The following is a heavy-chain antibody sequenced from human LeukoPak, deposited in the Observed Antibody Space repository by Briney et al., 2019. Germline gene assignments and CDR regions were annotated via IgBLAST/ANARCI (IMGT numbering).Heavy chain of an antibody. CDR3: AGSSWSTPYSYHYYGMDV. D-gene: IGHD6-13*01. CDR2: INPNSGGT. CDR1: GYTFTGYY. J-gene: IGHJ6*02. V-gene: IGHV1-2*02. Sequence: ASVKVSCKASGYTFTGYYMHWVRQAPGQGLEWMGWINPNSGGTNYAQKFQGRVTMTRDTSISTAYMELSRLRSDDTAVYYCAGSSWSTPYSYHYYGMDVWGQGTTVTVS.